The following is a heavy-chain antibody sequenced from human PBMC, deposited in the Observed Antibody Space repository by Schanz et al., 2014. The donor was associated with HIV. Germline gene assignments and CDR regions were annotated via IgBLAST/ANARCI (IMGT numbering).Heavy chain of an antibody. CDR1: GYTFTDYY. CDR3: ARRGPIAAIDFSLDP. Sequence: QVRLVQSGAEVKKPGASVKVSCKASGYTFTDYYMHWVRQAPGQGPEGMGWISPNRGVTEYAQNFQGRVTMTRDTSIDTAYMELSRLTSDDTAVYYCARRGPIAAIDFSLDPWGQGTLVTVSS. CDR2: ISPNRGVT. D-gene: IGHD6-13*01. V-gene: IGHV1-2*02. J-gene: IGHJ5*02.